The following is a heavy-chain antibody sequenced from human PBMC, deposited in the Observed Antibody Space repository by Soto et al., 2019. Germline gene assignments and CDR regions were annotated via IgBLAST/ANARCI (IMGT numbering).Heavy chain of an antibody. D-gene: IGHD3-10*01. CDR3: ARYGEPGPYYYYYMDV. V-gene: IGHV4-59*01. J-gene: IGHJ6*03. Sequence: PSETLSLTCTVSGGSISSYYWSWIRQPPGKGLEWIGYIYYSGSTNYNPSLKSRVTISVDTSKNQFSLKLSSVTAADTAVYYCARYGEPGPYYYYYMDVWGKGTTVTVSS. CDR2: IYYSGST. CDR1: GGSISSYY.